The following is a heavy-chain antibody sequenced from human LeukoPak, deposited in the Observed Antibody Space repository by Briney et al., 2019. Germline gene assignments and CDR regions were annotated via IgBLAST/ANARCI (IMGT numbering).Heavy chain of an antibody. CDR3: ARDPLGILWFGELPGD. Sequence: GGSLRLSCAASGFTFSSYWMHWVRQAPGEGLVWVSRINTDGSSTSYADSVKGRFTISRDNAKNTLYLQMNSLRAEDTAVYYCARDPLGILWFGELPGDWGQGTLVTVSS. J-gene: IGHJ4*02. V-gene: IGHV3-74*01. CDR2: INTDGSST. D-gene: IGHD3-10*01. CDR1: GFTFSSYW.